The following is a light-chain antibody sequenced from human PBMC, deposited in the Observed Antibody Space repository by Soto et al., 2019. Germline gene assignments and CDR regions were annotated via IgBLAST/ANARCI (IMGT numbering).Light chain of an antibody. Sequence: DIQFTQSPSFLSASVVDRVTITCRVSQGISSSLAWYQQKPGEAPKLLIYAASTLQSGAPSRFSGSGYGTEFTLTISSLQPEDFAVDYCQQYGSSPPWTFGQGTKVDIK. CDR1: QGISSS. CDR2: AAS. CDR3: QQYGSSPPWT. J-gene: IGKJ1*01. V-gene: IGKV1-9*01.